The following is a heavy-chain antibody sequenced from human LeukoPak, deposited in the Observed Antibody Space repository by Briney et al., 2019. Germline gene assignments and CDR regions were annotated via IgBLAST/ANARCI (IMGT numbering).Heavy chain of an antibody. V-gene: IGHV3-74*01. Sequence: GSLRLSCAASGFTFSRYRMHWVRQAPGKGLLWVSRINTDATSTTYADSVRGRFTISRDNAKNTLYLQVNSLRAEDTAVYYCVREEYSTSSSDYWGQGTLVTVSS. CDR3: VREEYSTSSSDY. D-gene: IGHD6-6*01. CDR1: GFTFSRYR. CDR2: INTDATST. J-gene: IGHJ4*02.